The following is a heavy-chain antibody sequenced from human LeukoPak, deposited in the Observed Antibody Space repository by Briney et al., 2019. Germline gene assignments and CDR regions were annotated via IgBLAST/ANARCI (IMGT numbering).Heavy chain of an antibody. Sequence: SETLSLTCTVSGGSISSFHWSWIRQPAGKGLEWIGRIYTSGSTNYSPSLKSRVTLSVDTSKNHFSLNLSSVTAADTAVYYCARGANAFDIWGQGTMVTVSS. CDR3: ARGANAFDI. CDR2: IYTSGST. CDR1: GGSISSFH. V-gene: IGHV4-4*07. J-gene: IGHJ3*02.